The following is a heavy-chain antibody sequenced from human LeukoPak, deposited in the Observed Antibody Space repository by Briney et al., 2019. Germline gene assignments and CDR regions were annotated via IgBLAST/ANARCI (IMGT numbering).Heavy chain of an antibody. CDR2: IGTAGDT. V-gene: IGHV3-13*01. D-gene: IGHD3-10*01. CDR3: ARDLQVRGVIDRNYGMDV. J-gene: IGHJ6*02. Sequence: GGSLRLSCAASGFTFSSYDMHWVRQATGKGLEWVSAIGTAGDTYYPGSVKGRFTISRENAKNSLYLQMNSLRAGDTAVYYCARDLQVRGVIDRNYGMDVWGQGTTVTVSS. CDR1: GFTFSSYD.